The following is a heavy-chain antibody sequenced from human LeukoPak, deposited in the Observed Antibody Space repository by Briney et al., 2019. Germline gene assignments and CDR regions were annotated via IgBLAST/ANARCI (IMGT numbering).Heavy chain of an antibody. CDR2: SYHGDSDT. CDR3: ARHDGSGSYYHPLDC. V-gene: IGHV5-51*01. D-gene: IGHD3-10*01. J-gene: IGHJ4*02. CDR1: GSICTSYW. Sequence: GAPLQICCECAGSICTSYWNCFGRQLPGEVLEWMGISYHGDSDTRHSPSFQRQVTISADKSISTAYLQWSSLKASDTAMYYCARHDGSGSYYHPLDCWGQGTLVTVSS.